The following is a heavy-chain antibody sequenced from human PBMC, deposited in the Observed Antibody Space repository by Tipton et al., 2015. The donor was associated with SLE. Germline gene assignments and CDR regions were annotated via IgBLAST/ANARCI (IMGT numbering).Heavy chain of an antibody. Sequence: QSGAEVKKPGASVKVSCKASGYTFTSYGISWVRQAPGQGLEWMGGIIPIFGTANYAQKFQGRVTITTDESTSTAYMELSSLRSEDTAVYYCARNYYGSGSKAPFDYWGQGTLVTVSS. V-gene: IGHV1-69*05. CDR3: ARNYYGSGSKAPFDY. CDR2: IIPIFGTA. CDR1: GYTFTSYG. D-gene: IGHD3-10*01. J-gene: IGHJ4*02.